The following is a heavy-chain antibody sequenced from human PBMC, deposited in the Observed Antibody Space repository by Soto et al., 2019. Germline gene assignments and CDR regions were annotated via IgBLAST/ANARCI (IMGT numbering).Heavy chain of an antibody. Sequence: PGGSLRLSCAASGFTFSSYSMNWVRQAPGKGLEWVSSISSSSSYIYYADSVKGRFTISRDNAKNSLYLQMNSLRAEDTAVYYCARESGRVGELFSDYWGQGTLVTVSS. D-gene: IGHD3-10*01. J-gene: IGHJ4*02. CDR1: GFTFSSYS. CDR2: ISSSSSYI. CDR3: ARESGRVGELFSDY. V-gene: IGHV3-21*01.